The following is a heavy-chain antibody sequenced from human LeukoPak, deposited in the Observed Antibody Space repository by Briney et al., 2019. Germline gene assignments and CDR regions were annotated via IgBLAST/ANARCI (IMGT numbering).Heavy chain of an antibody. J-gene: IGHJ4*02. V-gene: IGHV3-23*01. CDR2: ISGSGGST. CDR1: GFTFSSYA. D-gene: IGHD4-23*01. CDR3: AIKLTTVAPDY. Sequence: EGSLRLSCAASGFTFSSYAMSWVRQAPGKWLEWVSAISGSGGSTYYADSVNGRFTISRDNSKNTLYLPMNSLRAEVTAVYYWAIKLTTVAPDYCGQGNLVTVSS.